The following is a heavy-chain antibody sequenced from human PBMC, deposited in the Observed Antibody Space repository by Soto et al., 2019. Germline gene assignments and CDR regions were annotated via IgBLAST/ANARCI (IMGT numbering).Heavy chain of an antibody. J-gene: IGHJ5*02. Sequence: GGSLRLSCAASGFTFSSYAMSWVRQAPAKGLGWVSAISGSGGSTYYADSVKGRFTISRDNSKNPLYLQMNSLRAEDTAVYYCAKDGYSSSWYNWFDPWGQGTLVTVSS. D-gene: IGHD6-13*01. CDR2: ISGSGGST. CDR1: GFTFSSYA. V-gene: IGHV3-23*01. CDR3: AKDGYSSSWYNWFDP.